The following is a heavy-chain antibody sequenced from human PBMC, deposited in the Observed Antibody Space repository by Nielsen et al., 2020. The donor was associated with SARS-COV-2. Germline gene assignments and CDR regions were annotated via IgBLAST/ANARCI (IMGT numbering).Heavy chain of an antibody. V-gene: IGHV4-31*03. J-gene: IGHJ2*01. CDR2: IYYSGST. CDR3: ARRWSHQRGLPNWYFDL. D-gene: IGHD4-23*01. Sequence: LRLSCTVSGGSISSGGYYWSWIRQHPGKGLEWIGYIYYSGSTYYNPSLKSRVTISVDTSKNQFSLKLSSVTAADTAVYYCARRWSHQRGLPNWYFDLWGRGTLVTVSS. CDR1: GGSISSGGYY.